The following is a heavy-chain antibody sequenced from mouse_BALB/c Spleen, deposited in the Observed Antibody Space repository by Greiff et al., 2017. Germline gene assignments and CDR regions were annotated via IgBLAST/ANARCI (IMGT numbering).Heavy chain of an antibody. V-gene: IGHV1-7*01. CDR2: INPSTGYT. CDR1: GYTFTSYW. Sequence: QVQLKQSGAELAKPGASVKMSCKASGYTFTSYWMHWVKQRPGQGLEWIGYINPSTGYTEYNQKFKDKATLTADKSSSTAYMQLSSLTSEDSAVYDCARTGTGRGNYFDYWGQGTTRTVSS. D-gene: IGHD3-3*01. CDR3: ARTGTGRGNYFDY. J-gene: IGHJ2*01.